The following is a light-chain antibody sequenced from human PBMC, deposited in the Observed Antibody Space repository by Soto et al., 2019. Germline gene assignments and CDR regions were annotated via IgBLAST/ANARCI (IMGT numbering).Light chain of an antibody. CDR1: RSDIGAGYD. V-gene: IGLV1-40*01. J-gene: IGLJ2*01. Sequence: QAVVTQPPSVSGAPGQRVTISCTGSRSDIGAGYDVHWYQQVPGTAPKLLIYGNINRPSGVPDRFSGSTSGTSASLAITGLQSDDEADYYCQSYDSTLPVVFGGGTKLTVL. CDR3: QSYDSTLPVV. CDR2: GNI.